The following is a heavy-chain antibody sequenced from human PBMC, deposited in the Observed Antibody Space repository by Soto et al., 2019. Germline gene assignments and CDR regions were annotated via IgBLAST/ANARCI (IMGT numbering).Heavy chain of an antibody. V-gene: IGHV3-74*03. CDR1: GFIFSSFW. Sequence: EVRLEEAGGGFVQPGGSLRVSCSGSGFIFSSFWMHWVRQGPGKGREWVSRINGDGARLAYADSVKGRFSISRDNVKNTLHLQMNSLGADDTAVYFCAREGSLGMDVWGRGTTVTVSS. D-gene: IGHD3-10*01. CDR2: INGDGARL. J-gene: IGHJ6*02. CDR3: AREGSLGMDV.